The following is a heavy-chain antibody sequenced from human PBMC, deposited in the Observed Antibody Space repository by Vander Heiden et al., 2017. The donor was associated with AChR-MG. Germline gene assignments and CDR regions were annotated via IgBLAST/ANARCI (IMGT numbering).Heavy chain of an antibody. D-gene: IGHD4-17*01. J-gene: IGHJ4*02. CDR3: ARLPYGGSSRY. Sequence: FTISRDNSKNTLYLQMNSLRAEDTAVYYCARLPYGGSSRYWGQGTLVTVSS. V-gene: IGHV3-30*01.